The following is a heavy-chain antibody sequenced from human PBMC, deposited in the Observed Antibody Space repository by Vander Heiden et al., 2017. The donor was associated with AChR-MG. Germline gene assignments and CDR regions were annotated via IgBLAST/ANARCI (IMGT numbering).Heavy chain of an antibody. CDR1: GYIFNGYS. D-gene: IGHD3-3*01. CDR3: ARVPLKYLLPTFDS. CDR2: INPNSGGT. J-gene: IGHJ4*02. V-gene: IGHV1-2*02. Sequence: QVQLVQSGAEVKTPGASVKVSCKASGYIFNGYSIHGVRQAPGQGLEWMGWINPNSGGTNYAQKFEGRVTITRDTSISTAYMELRRLGSDDTAVYYCARVPLKYLLPTFDSWGQGTLVIVSS.